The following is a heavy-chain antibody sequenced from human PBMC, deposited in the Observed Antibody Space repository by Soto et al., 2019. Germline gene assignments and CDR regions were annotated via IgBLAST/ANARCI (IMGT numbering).Heavy chain of an antibody. V-gene: IGHV1-8*01. CDR3: ARGSGYYDFWSGYYSGPAPGFDP. CDR2: MNPNSGNT. D-gene: IGHD3-3*01. Sequence: ASVKVSCKASGYTFTSYYINWVRQATGQGLEWMGWMNPNSGNTGYAQKFQGRVTMTRNTSISTAYMELSSLRSEDTAVYYCARGSGYYDFWSGYYSGPAPGFDPWGQGTLVTVSS. J-gene: IGHJ5*02. CDR1: GYTFTSYY.